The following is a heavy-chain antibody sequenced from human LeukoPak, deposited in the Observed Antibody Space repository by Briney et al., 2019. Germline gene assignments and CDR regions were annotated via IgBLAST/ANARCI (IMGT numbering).Heavy chain of an antibody. D-gene: IGHD6-19*01. CDR3: ARVGAVAHWFDP. CDR1: GGTFSSYA. V-gene: IGHV1-69*13. CDR2: IIPIFGTA. Sequence: GASVKVSCKASGGTFSSYAISWVRPAPGQGLEWMGGIIPIFGTANYAQKFQGRVTITADESTSTAYMELSSLRSEDTAVYYCARVGAVAHWFDPWGQGTLVTVSS. J-gene: IGHJ5*02.